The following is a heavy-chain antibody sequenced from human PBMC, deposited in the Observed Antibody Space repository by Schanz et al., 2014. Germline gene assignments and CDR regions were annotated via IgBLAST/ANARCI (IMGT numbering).Heavy chain of an antibody. V-gene: IGHV3-23*01. D-gene: IGHD4-17*01. J-gene: IGHJ3*02. Sequence: EVQLLESGGGLVQPGGSLRLSCAVSGFTFSSYAMSWVRQAPGKGLEWVSTISGGGGGYRPYADSVKGRFTISRDNANNSLFLQMNSLRAEDTAMYYCARRRSGDAFDIWGPGTMVTVSS. CDR1: GFTFSSYA. CDR3: ARRRSGDAFDI. CDR2: ISGGGGGYR.